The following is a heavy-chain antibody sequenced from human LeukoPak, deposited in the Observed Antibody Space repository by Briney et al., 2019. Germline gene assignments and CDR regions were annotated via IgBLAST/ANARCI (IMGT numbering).Heavy chain of an antibody. Sequence: PGGSLRLSCAASGFTFSSYWMTWVRQAPGKGLEWVANIKPDESVGYYVDSVRGRFIISRDNAGNSLYLQMNSLRVEDTAVYYCAQNLVAAAGDHWGQGTLLIVSS. CDR3: AQNLVAAAGDH. V-gene: IGHV3-7*01. CDR1: GFTFSSYW. J-gene: IGHJ1*01. D-gene: IGHD6-13*01. CDR2: IKPDESVG.